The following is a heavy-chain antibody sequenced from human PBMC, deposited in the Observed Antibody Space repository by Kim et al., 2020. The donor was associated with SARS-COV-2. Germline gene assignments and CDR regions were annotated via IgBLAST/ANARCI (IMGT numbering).Heavy chain of an antibody. J-gene: IGHJ6*02. CDR2: ISAYNGNT. V-gene: IGHV1-18*01. D-gene: IGHD2-15*01. CDR1: GYTFTSYG. Sequence: ASVKVSCKASGYTFTSYGISWVRQAPGQGLEWMGWISAYNGNTNYAQKLQGRVTMTTDTSTSTAYMELRSLRSDDTAVYYCARDGEDIVVVVAANYYGMDVWGQGTTVTVSS. CDR3: ARDGEDIVVVVAANYYGMDV.